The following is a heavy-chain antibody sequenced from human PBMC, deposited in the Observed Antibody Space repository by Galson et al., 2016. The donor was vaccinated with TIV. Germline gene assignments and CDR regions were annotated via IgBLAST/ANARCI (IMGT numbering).Heavy chain of an antibody. D-gene: IGHD7-27*01. J-gene: IGHJ3*01. CDR2: IGTTADT. Sequence: SLRLSCAGSGFTFSKFDIHWVRQTTGDGLEWVSGIGTTADTYYSKSVKGRFTISRDNGLNSVYLQMNILRPGDTAMYYCARARSLTDLAARPGDDAFDFWGRGTIVTVFS. CDR1: GFTFSKFD. V-gene: IGHV3-13*01. CDR3: ARARSLTDLAARPGDDAFDF.